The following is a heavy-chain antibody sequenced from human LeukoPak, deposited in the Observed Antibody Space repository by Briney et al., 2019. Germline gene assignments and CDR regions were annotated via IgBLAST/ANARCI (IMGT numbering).Heavy chain of an antibody. Sequence: GGSLRLSCAASGFIFSSYDMHWVRQAPGKGLEWVAVISYDGSNKYYADSVKGRFTISRDNSKNTLYLQMNSLRAEDAAVYYCAKVNYGSGSYAHYYFDYWGQGTLVTVSS. J-gene: IGHJ4*02. V-gene: IGHV3-30*18. CDR2: ISYDGSNK. CDR1: GFIFSSYD. D-gene: IGHD3-10*01. CDR3: AKVNYGSGSYAHYYFDY.